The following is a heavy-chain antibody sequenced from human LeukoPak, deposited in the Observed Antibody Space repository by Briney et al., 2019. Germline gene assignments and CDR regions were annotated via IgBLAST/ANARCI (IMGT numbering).Heavy chain of an antibody. CDR2: TYYRSKWYN. D-gene: IGHD3-3*01. V-gene: IGHV6-1*01. J-gene: IGHJ3*02. CDR3: ARGVSYDFWSGYAFDI. CDR1: GDRVSSNSAA. Sequence: SQTLSLTCAISGDRVSSNSAAWSWIRQSPSRGLEWLGRTYYRSKWYNDYAVSVKSRITINPDTSKNQFSLQLNSVTPEDTAVYYCARGVSYDFWSGYAFDIWGQGTMVTVSS.